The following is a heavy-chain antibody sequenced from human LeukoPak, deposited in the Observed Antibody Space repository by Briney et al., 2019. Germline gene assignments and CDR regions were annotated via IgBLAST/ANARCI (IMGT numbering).Heavy chain of an antibody. Sequence: GGSLRLSCAASGFTFSSYSMSWVRQAPGKGLEWVGLIRDSGEAFYADFARGRFAISRDESENTLYLQMNSLRVEDTAVYFCARDRAANQDWVEFDPWGQGTPVIVSS. D-gene: IGHD3/OR15-3a*01. J-gene: IGHJ5*02. V-gene: IGHV3-66*03. CDR3: ARDRAANQDWVEFDP. CDR1: GFTFSSYS. CDR2: IRDSGEA.